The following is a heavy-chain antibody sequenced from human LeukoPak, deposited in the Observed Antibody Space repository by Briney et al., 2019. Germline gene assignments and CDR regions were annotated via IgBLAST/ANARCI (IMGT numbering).Heavy chain of an antibody. Sequence: GGSLRLSCAASGFTFNTYVMSWVRQSPGKGLEWVANIKEDGSQRYYVDSVRGLFTISRDNAKNSVYLQMTSLRAEDTALYYCAGSSGWLFDYWGQGSLVAVSS. D-gene: IGHD6-19*01. CDR1: GFTFNTYV. J-gene: IGHJ4*02. V-gene: IGHV3-7*01. CDR3: AGSSGWLFDY. CDR2: IKEDGSQR.